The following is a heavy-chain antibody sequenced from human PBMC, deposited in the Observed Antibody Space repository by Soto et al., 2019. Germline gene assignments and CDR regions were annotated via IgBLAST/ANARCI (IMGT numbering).Heavy chain of an antibody. Sequence: QVQLVQSGAEVKKPGASVKVSCKASGYTFTSYAMHWVRQAPGQRLEWMGWINAGNGNTKYSQKFQGRVTITRDTSASTTCMSLSSLRSEDAAVYYCARCSSDYYYYYGMDVWGQGTTVTVSS. V-gene: IGHV1-3*01. CDR2: INAGNGNT. CDR1: GYTFTSYA. CDR3: ARCSSDYYYYYGMDV. J-gene: IGHJ6*02. D-gene: IGHD3-10*02.